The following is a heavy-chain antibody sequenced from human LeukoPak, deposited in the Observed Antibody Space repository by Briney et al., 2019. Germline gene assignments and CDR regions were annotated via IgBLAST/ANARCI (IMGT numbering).Heavy chain of an antibody. Sequence: GGSLRLSCAASGFTFSSYWMSWVRQAPGKGLEWVANIKQDGSEKYYVDSVKGRFTISRDNAKNTLYLQMNSLRAEDTAVYYCANYRQSITAAGNSREFADYWGQGTLVTVSS. CDR3: ANYRQSITAAGNSREFADY. V-gene: IGHV3-7*05. CDR2: IKQDGSEK. CDR1: GFTFSSYW. J-gene: IGHJ4*02. D-gene: IGHD6-13*01.